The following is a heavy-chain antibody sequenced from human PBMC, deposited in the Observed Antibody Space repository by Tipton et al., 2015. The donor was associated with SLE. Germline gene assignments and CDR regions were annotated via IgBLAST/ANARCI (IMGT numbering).Heavy chain of an antibody. CDR1: GGSIRSHY. J-gene: IGHJ4*02. V-gene: IGHV4-59*11. CDR2: IYYTGDT. CDR3: ARVERGGFDY. Sequence: TLSLTCTVSGGSIRSHYWSWIRQPPGKGLEWIGYIYYTGDTSYNPSLMSRVTISEDASKNQLSLELTSVTAADTAVYYCARVERGGFDYWGQGTLVTVSS. D-gene: IGHD3-16*01.